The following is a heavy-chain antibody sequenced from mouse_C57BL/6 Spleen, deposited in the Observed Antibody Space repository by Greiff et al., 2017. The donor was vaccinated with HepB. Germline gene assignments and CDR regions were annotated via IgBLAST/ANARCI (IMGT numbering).Heavy chain of an antibody. CDR2: INPNNGGT. CDR3: ARSGSNYEDYFDY. CDR1: GYTFTDYY. D-gene: IGHD2-5*01. Sequence: VQLQQSGPELVKPGASVKISCKASGYTFTDYYMNWVKQSHGKSLEWIGDINPNNGGTSYNQKFKGKATLTVDKSSSTAYMELRSLTSEDSAVYYCARSGSNYEDYFDYWGQGTTLTVSS. V-gene: IGHV1-26*01. J-gene: IGHJ2*01.